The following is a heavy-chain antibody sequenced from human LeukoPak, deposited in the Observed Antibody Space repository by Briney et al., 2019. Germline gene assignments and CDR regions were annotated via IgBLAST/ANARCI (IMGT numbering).Heavy chain of an antibody. Sequence: GGSLRLSCVASGFTFSNYWMHWVRHVPGKGPEWVSRINKDGSITNFADSVKGRFTISRDNAKNTVYLQMNSLRAEDTAVYYCARERYSSGWYNYYGMDVWGQGTTVTVSS. CDR3: ARERYSSGWYNYYGMDV. D-gene: IGHD6-19*01. CDR1: GFTFSNYW. J-gene: IGHJ6*02. V-gene: IGHV3-74*01. CDR2: INKDGSIT.